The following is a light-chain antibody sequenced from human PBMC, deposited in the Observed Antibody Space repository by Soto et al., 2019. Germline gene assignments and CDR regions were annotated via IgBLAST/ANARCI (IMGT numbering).Light chain of an antibody. CDR1: NNL. CDR3: CAYVGARSYV. CDR2: EGT. Sequence: QSALTQPASVSGSPGLSITISCTGTNNLVSWYQQHPGKAPKVVLYEGTKRPSGVSNRFSGSNSGSTASLTISGLQAEDEAHYFCCAYVGARSYVFGPGTNVTVL. J-gene: IGLJ1*01. V-gene: IGLV2-23*01.